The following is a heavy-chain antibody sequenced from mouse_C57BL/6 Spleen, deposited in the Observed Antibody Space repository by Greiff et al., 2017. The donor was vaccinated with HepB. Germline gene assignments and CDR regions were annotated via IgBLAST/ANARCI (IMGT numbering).Heavy chain of an antibody. J-gene: IGHJ4*01. CDR2: IYPGSGST. Sequence: VQLQQPGAELVKPGASVKMSCKASGYTFTSYWITWVKQRPGQGLEWIGDIYPGSGSTNYNEKFKSKATLTVDTSSSTAYMQLSSLTSEDSAVYYCSSQKDYYGSRGAMDYWGQGTSVTVSS. D-gene: IGHD1-1*01. V-gene: IGHV1-55*01. CDR1: GYTFTSYW. CDR3: SSQKDYYGSRGAMDY.